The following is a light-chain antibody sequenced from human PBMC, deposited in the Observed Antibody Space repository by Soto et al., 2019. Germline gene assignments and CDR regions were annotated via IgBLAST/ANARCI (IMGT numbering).Light chain of an antibody. V-gene: IGLV2-14*01. CDR3: SSYTSSTIWV. J-gene: IGLJ3*02. Sequence: QSVLTQPASVSESPGQSITISCIGTSSDVGAYDHVSWYQQHPGKAPKVIISEVSNRPSGVSTLFSGSKSGNTASLTISGLQTDDEADYYCSSYTSSTIWVFGGGTKVTVL. CDR2: EVS. CDR1: SSDVGAYDH.